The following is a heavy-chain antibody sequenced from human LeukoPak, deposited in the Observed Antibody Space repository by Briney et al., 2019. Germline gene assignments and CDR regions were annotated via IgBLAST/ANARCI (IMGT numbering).Heavy chain of an antibody. D-gene: IGHD3-22*01. CDR1: GASMRNFY. Sequence: PSETLSLTCSVSGASMRNFYWSWIRQPPGEGLEWIGYIDYTGSTSYNPSLKSRVTISVDTSKNQFSLKLSSVTAADTAVYYCARGAPYYDSSGYRYYYYYMDVWGKGTTVTISS. J-gene: IGHJ6*03. CDR2: IDYTGST. V-gene: IGHV4-59*08. CDR3: ARGAPYYDSSGYRYYYYYMDV.